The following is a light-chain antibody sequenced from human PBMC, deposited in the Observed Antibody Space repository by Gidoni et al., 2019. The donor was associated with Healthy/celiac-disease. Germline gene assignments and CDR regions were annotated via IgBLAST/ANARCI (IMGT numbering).Light chain of an antibody. V-gene: IGLV2-14*03. CDR1: SSDVGGYNS. Sequence: QYALTQPASVSGSPGQSITISCTETSSDVGGYNSASWYQQHPGKAPKHMNYDVSNRPSGVSNRFSGSKSGNTASLTISGLQAEDEADYYCSSYTSSSTLFGGGTKLTVL. CDR3: SSYTSSSTL. J-gene: IGLJ2*01. CDR2: DVS.